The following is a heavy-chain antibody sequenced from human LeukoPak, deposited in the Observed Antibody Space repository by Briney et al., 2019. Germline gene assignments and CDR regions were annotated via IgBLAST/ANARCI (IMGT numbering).Heavy chain of an antibody. CDR2: IIPIFGTA. CDR3: ARATYYYDSSGPNYFDY. V-gene: IGHV1-69*01. J-gene: IGHJ4*02. Sequence: SVKVSCKASGGTFSSYTISWVRQAPGQGLEWMGGIIPIFGTANYAQKFQGRVTITADESTSTAYMELSSLRSEDTAVYYCARATYYYDSSGPNYFDYWGQGTLVTVSS. CDR1: GGTFSSYT. D-gene: IGHD3-22*01.